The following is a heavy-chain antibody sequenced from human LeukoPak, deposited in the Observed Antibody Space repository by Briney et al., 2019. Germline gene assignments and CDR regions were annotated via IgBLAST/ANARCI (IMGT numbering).Heavy chain of an antibody. Sequence: PSETLSLTCTVSGGSISSYYWSWIRQPPGKGLEWIGYIYYSGSTNYNPSLKSRVTISVDSSKNQFSLKLSSVTAADTAVYYCARRGLNYDSSGYYCDAFDIWGQGTMVTVSS. D-gene: IGHD3-22*01. CDR3: ARRGLNYDSSGYYCDAFDI. CDR2: IYYSGST. J-gene: IGHJ3*02. CDR1: GGSISSYY. V-gene: IGHV4-59*08.